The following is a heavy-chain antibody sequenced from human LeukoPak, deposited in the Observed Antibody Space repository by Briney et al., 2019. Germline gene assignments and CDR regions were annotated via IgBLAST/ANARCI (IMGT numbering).Heavy chain of an antibody. CDR1: GFTFSSYS. CDR3: ARVQYSSSWPFDY. V-gene: IGHV3-21*01. Sequence: PGGSLRLSCAASGFTFSSYSMNWVRQAPGKGLEWVSSISSSSSYIYYADSVKGRFTISRDNAKNSLYLQMNSLRAEDTAVYYYARVQYSSSWPFDYWGQGTLVTVSS. J-gene: IGHJ4*02. CDR2: ISSSSSYI. D-gene: IGHD6-13*01.